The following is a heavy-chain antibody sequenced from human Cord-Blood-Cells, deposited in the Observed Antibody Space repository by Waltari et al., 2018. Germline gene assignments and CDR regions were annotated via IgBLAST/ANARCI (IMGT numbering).Heavy chain of an antibody. J-gene: IGHJ6*02. V-gene: IGHV4-4*02. CDR3: ARGRISGYDWEDYYYGMDV. CDR2: IYHSGST. D-gene: IGHD5-12*01. Sequence: GIYHSGSTNYNPSLKSRVTISVDKSKNQFSLKLSSVTAADTAVYYCARGRISGYDWEDYYYGMDVWGQGTTVTVSS.